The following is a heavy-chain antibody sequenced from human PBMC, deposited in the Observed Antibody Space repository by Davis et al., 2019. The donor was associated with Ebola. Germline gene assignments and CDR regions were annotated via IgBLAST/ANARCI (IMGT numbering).Heavy chain of an antibody. D-gene: IGHD3-3*01. Sequence: EGSLRLSCAASGFTFSSYGMHWVRQAPGKGLEWVAVIWYDGSNKYYADSVKGRFTISRDNSKNTLYLQMNSLRAEDTAVYYCARDWYYYDFWSGYSRYYYYGMDVWGQGTTVTVSS. CDR1: GFTFSSYG. CDR3: ARDWYYYDFWSGYSRYYYYGMDV. V-gene: IGHV3-33*01. J-gene: IGHJ6*02. CDR2: IWYDGSNK.